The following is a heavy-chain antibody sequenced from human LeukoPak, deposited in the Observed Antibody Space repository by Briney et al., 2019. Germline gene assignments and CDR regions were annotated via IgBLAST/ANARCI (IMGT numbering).Heavy chain of an antibody. J-gene: IGHJ3*02. D-gene: IGHD3-22*01. CDR3: ARAGDYYDSSGYDFDI. Sequence: SVKVSCKASGGTFSSYAISWVRQAPGQGLEWMGGIIPIFGTANYAQKFQGRVTITTDESTSTAYMELSSLRSEDTAVYYCARAGDYYDSSGYDFDIWGQGTMVTVSS. CDR1: GGTFSSYA. V-gene: IGHV1-69*05. CDR2: IIPIFGTA.